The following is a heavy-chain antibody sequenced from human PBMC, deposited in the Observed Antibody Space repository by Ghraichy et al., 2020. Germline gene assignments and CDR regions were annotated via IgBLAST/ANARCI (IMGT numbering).Heavy chain of an antibody. Sequence: SVKVSCKASGGTFSSYAISWVRQAPGQGLEWMGGIIPIFGTANYAQKFQGRAKITADESTSTAYMELSSLRSEDTAVYYCARTLEVVVPPALGAFDIWGQGTMVTVSS. V-gene: IGHV1-69*13. J-gene: IGHJ3*02. CDR1: GGTFSSYA. CDR2: IIPIFGTA. D-gene: IGHD2-2*01. CDR3: ARTLEVVVPPALGAFDI.